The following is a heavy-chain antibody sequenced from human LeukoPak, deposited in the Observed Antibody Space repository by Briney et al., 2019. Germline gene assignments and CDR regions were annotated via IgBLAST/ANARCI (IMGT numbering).Heavy chain of an antibody. D-gene: IGHD3-16*01. CDR2: IKQDGSEK. V-gene: IGHV3-7*03. J-gene: IGHJ4*02. CDR1: GFTFSSYG. Sequence: PGGSLRLSCAASGFTFSSYGMHWVRQAPGKGLEWVANIKQDGSEKNYVDSVKGRFIISRDNAKNSLYLQMNTLRADDTAVYYCARDGFGTGSNWGQGTLVTVSS. CDR3: ARDGFGTGSN.